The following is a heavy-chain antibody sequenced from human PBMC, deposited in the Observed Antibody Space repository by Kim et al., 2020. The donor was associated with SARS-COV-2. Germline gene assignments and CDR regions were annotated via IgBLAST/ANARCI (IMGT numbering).Heavy chain of an antibody. Sequence: GGSLRLSCAASGFTFSSFGMHWVRQAPGKGLEWVSVISYDGSSKYYADSVEGRFTISRDNSKNTLYLQMNSLRAEDTAVYYCAKDPFGTAAAGYYYYGVDAWGDGTT. D-gene: IGHD6-13*01. CDR1: GFTFSSFG. CDR3: AKDPFGTAAAGYYYYGVDA. CDR2: ISYDGSSK. J-gene: IGHJ6*01. V-gene: IGHV3-30*18.